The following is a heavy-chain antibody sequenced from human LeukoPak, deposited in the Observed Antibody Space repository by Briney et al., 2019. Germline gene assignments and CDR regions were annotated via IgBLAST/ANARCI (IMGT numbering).Heavy chain of an antibody. Sequence: PGGSLRLSCAASGFTVSSNYMSWVRQAPGEGLEWVSVIYSGGSTYYADSVKGRFTISRDNSKNTLYLQMNSLRAEDTAVYYCARDRNGDYLDYWGQGTLVTVSS. CDR3: ARDRNGDYLDY. CDR2: IYSGGST. V-gene: IGHV3-53*01. CDR1: GFTVSSNY. J-gene: IGHJ4*02. D-gene: IGHD4-17*01.